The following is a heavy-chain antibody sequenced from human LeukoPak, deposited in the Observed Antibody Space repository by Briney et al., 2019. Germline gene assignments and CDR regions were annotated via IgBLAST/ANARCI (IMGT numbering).Heavy chain of an antibody. CDR2: ISSRSSYT. CDR1: GFTFSDYY. Sequence: KAGGSLRLSCAASGFTFSDYYMSWIRQAPGKGLEWVSYISSRSSYTNYVDSVKGRFTISRDNAKKSLYLQMNSLKAEDTAVYFCARSQYYIDSWGQGTLVTVSS. J-gene: IGHJ4*02. V-gene: IGHV3-11*06. CDR3: ARSQYYIDS.